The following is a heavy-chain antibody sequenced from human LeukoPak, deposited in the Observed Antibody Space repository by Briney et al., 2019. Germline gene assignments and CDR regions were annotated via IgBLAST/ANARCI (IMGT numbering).Heavy chain of an antibody. J-gene: IGHJ4*02. CDR3: ARDRPGITHFDY. CDR2: ISAYNGNT. V-gene: IGHV1-18*04. Sequence: ASVKVSCKASGYTFTSYGISWVRQAPGQGLEWMGWISAYNGNTNYAQKLQGRVTMTTDTSTSTAYMGLRSLRSDDTAVYYCARDRPGITHFDYWGQGTLVTVSS. D-gene: IGHD1-14*01. CDR1: GYTFTSYG.